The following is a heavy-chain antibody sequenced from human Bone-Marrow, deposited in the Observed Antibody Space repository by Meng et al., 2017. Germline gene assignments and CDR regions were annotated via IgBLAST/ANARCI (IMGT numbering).Heavy chain of an antibody. CDR2: ISYTGTT. CDR3: PRVEPGWYFDL. Sequence: SETLSLTCTVSGGSISSSSYYWGWIRQPPGKGLQWIGSISYTGTTNYNTSLKSRVTISVDTSKNQFALRLSSVTAADTAGYYCPRVEPGWYFDLWGRGTLVTVSS. J-gene: IGHJ2*01. D-gene: IGHD1-14*01. V-gene: IGHV4-39*06. CDR1: GGSISSSSYY.